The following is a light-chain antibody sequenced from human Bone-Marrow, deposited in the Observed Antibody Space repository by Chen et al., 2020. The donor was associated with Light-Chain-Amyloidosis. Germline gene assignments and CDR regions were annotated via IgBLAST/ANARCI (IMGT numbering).Light chain of an antibody. CDR1: QSVGSSY. Sequence: EIVLTQSPGTLSLSPGERATLSCRASQSVGSSYLAWYQQKPGQAPRLLIYGASSRATGIPDRFRGGGSGTDFTLTISRLEPEDFAVYYCQQYGSSPPATFGQGTKVEIK. J-gene: IGKJ1*01. V-gene: IGKV3-20*01. CDR2: GAS. CDR3: QQYGSSPPAT.